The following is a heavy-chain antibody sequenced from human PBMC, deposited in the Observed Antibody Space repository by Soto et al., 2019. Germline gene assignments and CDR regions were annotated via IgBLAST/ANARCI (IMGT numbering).Heavy chain of an antibody. CDR3: TRDSGIVLVPVTSMDV. V-gene: IGHV3-30-3*01. J-gene: IGHJ6*02. D-gene: IGHD2-2*01. Sequence: HWVRQAPGKGLEWVALISYDGGNEYYADSVKGRFTISRDDSENTLYLQMIGLRAEDTAVYYCTRDSGIVLVPVTSMDVWGQGTTVTVSS. CDR2: ISYDGGNE.